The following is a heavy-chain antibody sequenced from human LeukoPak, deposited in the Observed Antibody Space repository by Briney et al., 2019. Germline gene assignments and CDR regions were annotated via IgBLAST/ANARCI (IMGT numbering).Heavy chain of an antibody. CDR1: GVSISSYY. CDR2: IYYSGST. V-gene: IGHV4-59*01. D-gene: IGHD7-27*01. CDR3: ARAANWGVNYYFDY. J-gene: IGHJ4*02. Sequence: SETLSLTCTVSGVSISSYYWSWIRQPPGKGLEWIGYIYYSGSTNYNPSLKSRVTISVDTSKNQFSLKLSSVTAADTAVYYCARAANWGVNYYFDYWGQGTLVTVSS.